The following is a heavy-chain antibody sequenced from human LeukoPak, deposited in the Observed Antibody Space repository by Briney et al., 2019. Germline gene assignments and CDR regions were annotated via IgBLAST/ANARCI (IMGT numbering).Heavy chain of an antibody. CDR2: ISAYNGNT. V-gene: IGHV1-18*01. J-gene: IGHJ4*02. CDR3: ARDRRVGDYYDSSGYRGY. D-gene: IGHD3-22*01. CDR1: GYTFTSYG. Sequence: GASVKVSCKASGYTFTSYGISWVRQAPGQGLEWMGWISAYNGNTNYAQKLQGRVTMTTDTSTSTAYMELRSLRSDDTAVYYCARDRRVGDYYDSSGYRGYWGQGTLVTVSS.